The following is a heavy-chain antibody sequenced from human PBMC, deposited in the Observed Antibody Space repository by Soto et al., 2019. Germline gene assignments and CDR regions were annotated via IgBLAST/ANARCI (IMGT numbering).Heavy chain of an antibody. CDR2: ISYDGSNK. Sequence: QPGGSLRLSCAASGFTFSSYGMHWVRQAPGKGLEWVAVISYDGSNKYYADSVKGRFTISRDNSKNTLYLQMNSLRAEDTAVYYCANTYVWGSYRSYYFDYWGQGTLVTV. CDR1: GFTFSSYG. D-gene: IGHD3-16*02. J-gene: IGHJ4*02. V-gene: IGHV3-30*18. CDR3: ANTYVWGSYRSYYFDY.